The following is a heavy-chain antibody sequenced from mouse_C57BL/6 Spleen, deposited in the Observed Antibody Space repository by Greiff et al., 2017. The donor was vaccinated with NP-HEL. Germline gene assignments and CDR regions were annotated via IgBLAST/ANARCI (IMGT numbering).Heavy chain of an antibody. CDR2: IYYSGTI. Sequence: EVKLLESGPGLVKPSQTVFLTCTVTGISITTGNYRWSWIRQFPGNKLEWIGYIYYSGTITYNPSLTSRTTITRDTPKNQFFLEMNSLTAEDTATYYCARDDGYYSYAMDYWGQGTSVTVSS. J-gene: IGHJ4*01. V-gene: IGHV3-5*01. CDR1: GISITTGNYR. CDR3: ARDDGYYSYAMDY. D-gene: IGHD2-3*01.